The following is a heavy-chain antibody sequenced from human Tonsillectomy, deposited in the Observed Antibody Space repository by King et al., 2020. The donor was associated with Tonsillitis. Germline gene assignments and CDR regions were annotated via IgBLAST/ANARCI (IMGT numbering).Heavy chain of an antibody. Sequence: TLKESGPTLVMPTQTLTLTCTFSGFSLWTSGVGVGWIRQPPGKALEWLALIYWNDDKRYSPSLKNRLTITKDTSKNQVVLTMTNMDPVDTATNYCAHIRGVLGYDSGYGMDVWGQGTTVTVSS. J-gene: IGHJ6*02. D-gene: IGHD3-10*01. CDR1: GFSLWTSGVG. V-gene: IGHV2-5*01. CDR3: AHIRGVLGYDSGYGMDV. CDR2: IYWNDDK.